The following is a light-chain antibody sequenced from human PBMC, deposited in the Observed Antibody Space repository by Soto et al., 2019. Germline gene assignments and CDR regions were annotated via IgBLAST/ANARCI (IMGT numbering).Light chain of an antibody. J-gene: IGKJ5*01. CDR2: GAS. CDR3: QQHNNWPIT. Sequence: EIVMTQSPATLSVSPGERATLFCRASQSVSSKLAWYQQKPGQAPRLLIYGASTRATGIPARFSGSGSGTEFTVSISSLQSEDFAVYYCQQHNNWPITFGQGTRLET. V-gene: IGKV3-15*01. CDR1: QSVSSK.